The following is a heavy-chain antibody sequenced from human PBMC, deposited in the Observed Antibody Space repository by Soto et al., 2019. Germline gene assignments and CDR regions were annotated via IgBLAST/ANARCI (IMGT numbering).Heavy chain of an antibody. CDR2: INHSGST. CDR1: GGSFSGYY. CDR3: ARGCDYDILTGSLLRYYFDY. J-gene: IGHJ4*02. Sequence: SETLSLTCAVYGGSFSGYYWSWIRQPPGKGLEWIGEINHSGSTNYNPSLKSRVTISVDTSKNQFSLKLSSVTAADTAVYYCARGCDYDILTGSLLRYYFDYWGQGTLVTVSS. V-gene: IGHV4-34*01. D-gene: IGHD3-9*01.